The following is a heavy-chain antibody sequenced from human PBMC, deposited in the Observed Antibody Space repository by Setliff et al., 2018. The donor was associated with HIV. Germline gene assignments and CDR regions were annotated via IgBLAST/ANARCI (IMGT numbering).Heavy chain of an antibody. CDR3: ARAAAGNTGPFDL. D-gene: IGHD4-17*01. J-gene: IGHJ4*02. Sequence: PSETLSLTCTVSDSGTYYWSWIRQPAGKGLEWLGRVSSRGDTNYNPSLKSRVTMSVDTSKNQFSLKLTSVTASDTAVYYCARAAAGNTGPFDLWGQGSPVTVSS. CDR2: VSSRGDT. V-gene: IGHV4-4*07. CDR1: DSGTYY.